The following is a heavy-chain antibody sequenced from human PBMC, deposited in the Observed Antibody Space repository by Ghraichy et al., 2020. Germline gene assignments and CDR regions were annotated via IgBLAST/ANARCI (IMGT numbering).Heavy chain of an antibody. CDR3: ARDPQTTVVFGS. D-gene: IGHD4-23*01. J-gene: IGHJ5*02. CDR2: IFCGSGGT. CDR1: GYTFTDYY. Sequence: ASAKVSCKASGYTFTDYYIHWVRQAPGQGLEWMGWIFCGSGGTNYAQKFQGRVTMTRDTSISTVYMELSSLRSDDAAVYFCARDPQTTVVFGSWGQATLVSFSS. V-gene: IGHV1-2*02.